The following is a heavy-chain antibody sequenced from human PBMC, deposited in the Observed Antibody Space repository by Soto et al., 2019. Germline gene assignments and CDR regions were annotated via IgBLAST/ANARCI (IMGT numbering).Heavy chain of an antibody. D-gene: IGHD2-15*01. Sequence: GSLRLSCVASGFTFSNYNMNWVRQAPGKGLEWVSHISSGSSYIKYADSVEGRFTISRDNAKNSLYMQMNSLRAEDTAVYFCARETVEADWFDFWGLGSLVTVSS. J-gene: IGHJ4*02. CDR3: ARETVEADWFDF. V-gene: IGHV3-21*05. CDR1: GFTFSNYN. CDR2: ISSGSSYI.